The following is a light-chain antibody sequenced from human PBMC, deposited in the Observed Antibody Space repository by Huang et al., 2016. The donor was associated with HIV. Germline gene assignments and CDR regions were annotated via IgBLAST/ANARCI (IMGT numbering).Light chain of an antibody. CDR3: QQFNNWPPA. J-gene: IGKJ4*01. V-gene: IGKV3-15*01. CDR2: GAS. CDR1: QNVRNN. Sequence: ETLMTQFPATLSVSPGERATLACRASQNVRNNLAWYQQKPGQAPRLLFYGASSRATGGPGRFSASGSGIDFTLTISSLQSEDFAVYYCQQFNNWPPAFGGGTTVEIK.